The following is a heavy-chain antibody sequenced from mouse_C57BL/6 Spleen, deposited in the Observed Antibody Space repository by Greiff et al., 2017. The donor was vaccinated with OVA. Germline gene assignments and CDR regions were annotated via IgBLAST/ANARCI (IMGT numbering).Heavy chain of an antibody. CDR1: GYSITSGYY. Sequence: ESGPGLVKPSQSLSLTCSVTGYSITSGYYWNWIRQFPGNKLEWMGYISYDGSNNYNPSLKNRISITRDTSKNQFFLKLNSVTTEDTATYYCASADGYYWCAYWGQGTLVTVSA. CDR3: ASADGYYWCAY. D-gene: IGHD2-3*01. J-gene: IGHJ3*01. CDR2: ISYDGSN. V-gene: IGHV3-6*01.